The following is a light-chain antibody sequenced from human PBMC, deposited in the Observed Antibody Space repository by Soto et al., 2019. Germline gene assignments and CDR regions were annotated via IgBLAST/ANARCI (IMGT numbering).Light chain of an antibody. V-gene: IGKV3-20*01. J-gene: IGKJ5*01. Sequence: VLTQSPGTLSVSPGERATLSCRASQTVSSSYLAWYQQKPGQAPRLLIHGASLRATGVPDRFSGSGSGTDFTLTITRLEPDDSAVYYCQQHGISHITFGQGTRLEIK. CDR3: QQHGISHIT. CDR2: GAS. CDR1: QTVSSSY.